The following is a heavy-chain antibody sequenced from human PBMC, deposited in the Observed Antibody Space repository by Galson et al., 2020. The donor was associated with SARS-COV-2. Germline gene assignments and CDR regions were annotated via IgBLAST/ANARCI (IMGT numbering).Heavy chain of an antibody. D-gene: IGHD3-22*01. J-gene: IGHJ4*02. Sequence: APGKGLEWVAQIFFDGSEKYYGDSVRGRFTISRDSSKNTVYLQMNNLRVEDTAVYYCARDRPSYYDSSGSFDYWGQGTLVTVSS. V-gene: IGHV3-33*01. CDR3: ARDRPSYYDSSGSFDY. CDR2: IFFDGSEK.